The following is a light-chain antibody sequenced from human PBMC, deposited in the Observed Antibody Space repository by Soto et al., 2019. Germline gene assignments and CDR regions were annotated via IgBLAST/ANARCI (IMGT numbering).Light chain of an antibody. CDR1: SSDVGSSNL. CDR2: EGS. V-gene: IGLV2-23*01. J-gene: IGLJ3*02. Sequence: QSVLTQPASVSASPGQSITISCTGTSSDVGSSNLVSWYQQHPGKAPKLMIYEGSKRPSGVSDRFSGSKTGNTASLTISGLQAEDEGDYYCCSYAGSSTWVFGGGTQLTVL. CDR3: CSYAGSSTWV.